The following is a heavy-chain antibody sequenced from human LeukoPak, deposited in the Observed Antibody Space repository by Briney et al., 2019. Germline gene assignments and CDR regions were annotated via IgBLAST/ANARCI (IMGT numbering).Heavy chain of an antibody. CDR2: IYYSGST. J-gene: IGHJ6*02. CDR3: ARHDKEAPYSSGWFGSSDYYYGMDV. V-gene: IGHV4-59*08. D-gene: IGHD6-19*01. CDR1: GGSISSYY. Sequence: PSETLSLTCTVSGGSISSYYWSWIRQPPGKGLEWIGYIYYSGSTNYNPSLKSRVTISVDTSKNQFSLKLSSVTAADTAVYYCARHDKEAPYSSGWFGSSDYYYGMDVWGQGTTVTVSS.